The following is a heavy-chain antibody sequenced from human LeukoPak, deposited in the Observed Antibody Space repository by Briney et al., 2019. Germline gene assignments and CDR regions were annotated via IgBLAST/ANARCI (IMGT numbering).Heavy chain of an antibody. CDR2: ISYDGSNK. CDR3: AKDRGSGGYYGMDV. CDR1: GFTFSSYG. D-gene: IGHD6-19*01. V-gene: IGHV3-30*18. Sequence: GESLRLSCAASGFTFSSYGMHWVRQAPGKGLEWVAVISYDGSNKYYADSVKGRFTISRDNSKNTLYLQMNSLRAEDTAVYYCAKDRGSGGYYGMDVWGQGTTVTVSS. J-gene: IGHJ6*02.